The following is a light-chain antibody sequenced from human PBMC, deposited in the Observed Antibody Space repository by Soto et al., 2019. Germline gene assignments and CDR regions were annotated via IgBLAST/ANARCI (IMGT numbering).Light chain of an antibody. V-gene: IGLV2-23*03. CDR1: SVDVGSYNL. CDR2: EGS. J-gene: IGLJ2*01. CDR3: CSYAGSSTFVV. Sequence: QSALTQRASVSGSPGQSITISCTGTSVDVGSYNLVSWYQQHPGKAPKLMIYEGSKRPSGVSNRFSGSKSGNTASLTISGLQAEDEADYYCCSYAGSSTFVVFGAGTKLTVL.